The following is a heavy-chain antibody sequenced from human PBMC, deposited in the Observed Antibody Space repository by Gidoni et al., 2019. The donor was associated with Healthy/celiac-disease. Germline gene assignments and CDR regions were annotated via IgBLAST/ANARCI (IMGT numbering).Heavy chain of an antibody. CDR1: GFSFTSYA. Sequence: EVQLLVSGGGLVQPGGSLRLSCAASGFSFTSYAMSWVRPAPGKGLEWVSAIRCRGGSTYYADSVKGRFTISRDNAKNTLYLQMNSLRAEDTAVYYCAKVAYSYGYGYFDYWGQGTLVTVSS. CDR2: IRCRGGST. CDR3: AKVAYSYGYGYFDY. V-gene: IGHV3-23*01. D-gene: IGHD5-18*01. J-gene: IGHJ4*02.